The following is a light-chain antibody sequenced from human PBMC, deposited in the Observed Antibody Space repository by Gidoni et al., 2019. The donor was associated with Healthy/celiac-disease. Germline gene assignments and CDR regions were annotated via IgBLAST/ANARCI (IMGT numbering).Light chain of an antibody. CDR3: QQYGSSRWT. V-gene: IGKV3-20*01. Sequence: EIVLPQSPGTLSLSPGERATLSCRASQSVSSSYLAWYQQKPGQAPRLLIYGASSRATGLPDRFSGSGSGTDFPLTISILEPEDFAVYCWQQYGSSRWTFGQGTKVEIK. J-gene: IGKJ1*01. CDR2: GAS. CDR1: QSVSSSY.